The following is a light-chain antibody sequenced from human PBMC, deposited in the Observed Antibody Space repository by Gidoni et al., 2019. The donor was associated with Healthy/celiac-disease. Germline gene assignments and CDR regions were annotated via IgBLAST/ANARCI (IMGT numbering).Light chain of an antibody. CDR1: QSVSSN. V-gene: IGKV3-15*01. J-gene: IGKJ5*01. CDR2: GAS. Sequence: GERATLSCRASQSVSSNLAWYQQKPGQAPRLLIYGASTRATGIPARFSGSGSGTGFTLTISSLQSEDFAVYYCQQYNNWPPITFGQGTRLEIK. CDR3: QQYNNWPPIT.